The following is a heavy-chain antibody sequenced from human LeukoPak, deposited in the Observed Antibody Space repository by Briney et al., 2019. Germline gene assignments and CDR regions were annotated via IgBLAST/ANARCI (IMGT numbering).Heavy chain of an antibody. CDR2: IYYSGST. V-gene: IGHV4-39*07. J-gene: IGHJ4*02. Sequence: KPSETLSLTCTVSGGSISSSSYYCGWIRQPPGRGLEWIGSIYYSGSTYYTPSLKSRVTISVDTSKNQFSLKLSSVTAADTAVYYCARSVGIQLWRGYFDYWGQGTLVTVSS. CDR1: GGSISSSSYY. CDR3: ARSVGIQLWRGYFDY. D-gene: IGHD5-18*01.